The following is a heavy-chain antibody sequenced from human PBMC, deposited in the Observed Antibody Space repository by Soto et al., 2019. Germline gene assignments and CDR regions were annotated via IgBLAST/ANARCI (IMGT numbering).Heavy chain of an antibody. J-gene: IGHJ4*02. CDR1: GFTFTRYS. CDR3: ARESEDLTSNFDY. Sequence: EGSLRLSYAASGFTFTRYSMNWVRQAPGKWLEWVSSISSTTNYIYYGDSMKGRFTNSRDNAKKQLHLEMNRLRAEDTAVYYCARESEDLTSNFDYWGQGTLVTVSS. V-gene: IGHV3-21*01. CDR2: ISSTTNYI.